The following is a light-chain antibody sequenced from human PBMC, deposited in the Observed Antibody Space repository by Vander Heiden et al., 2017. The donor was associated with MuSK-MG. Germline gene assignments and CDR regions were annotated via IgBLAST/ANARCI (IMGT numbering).Light chain of an antibody. Sequence: EIVMTQSPATLSVSPGERATLSCRASQSVSSNLVWYQQKPGQAPRLLIYGASTRATGIPARLSGSGSGTEFTLTISSLQSEDFAAYFCQQHNNWPLTFGGGTKVEIK. J-gene: IGKJ4*01. CDR1: QSVSSN. V-gene: IGKV3-15*01. CDR2: GAS. CDR3: QQHNNWPLT.